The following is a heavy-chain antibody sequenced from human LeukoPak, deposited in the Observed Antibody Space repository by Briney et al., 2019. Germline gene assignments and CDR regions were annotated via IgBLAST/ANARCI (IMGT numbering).Heavy chain of an antibody. CDR3: TKEGGSY. V-gene: IGHV3-48*03. D-gene: IGHD3-16*01. CDR2: ISSSADTI. J-gene: IGHJ4*02. CDR1: GFTFSSDE. Sequence: GGSLRLSCAASGFTFSSDEMTWVRQAPGKGLESVSFISSSADTILYADSVKGRFTISRDNGKNALYLQMNSLRAEDTAVYYCTKEGGSYWGQGTLVSVSS.